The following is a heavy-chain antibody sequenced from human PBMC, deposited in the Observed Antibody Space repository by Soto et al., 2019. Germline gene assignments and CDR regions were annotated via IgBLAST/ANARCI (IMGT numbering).Heavy chain of an antibody. CDR1: GGTFSSYA. V-gene: IGHV1-69*13. CDR3: ASASDFWSGYYRVAFDI. D-gene: IGHD3-3*01. CDR2: IIPIFGTA. Sequence: SVKVSCKASGGTFSSYAISWVRQAPGQGLEWMGGIIPIFGTANYAQKFQGRVTITADESTSTAYMELSSLRSEDTAVYYCASASDFWSGYYRVAFDIWGQGTMVTVSS. J-gene: IGHJ3*02.